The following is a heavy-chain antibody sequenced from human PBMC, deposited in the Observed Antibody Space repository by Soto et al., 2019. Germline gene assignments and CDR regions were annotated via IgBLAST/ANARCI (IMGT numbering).Heavy chain of an antibody. J-gene: IGHJ4*02. V-gene: IGHV1-58*01. CDR1: GFTFTSSA. CDR3: AAVIKWFRRDYFDY. D-gene: IGHD5-12*01. Sequence: ASVKVSCKASGFTFTSSAVQWVRQARGQRLEWIGWIVVGSGNTNYAQKFQERVTITRDMSTSTAYMELSSLRSEDTAVYYCAAVIKWFRRDYFDYWGQGTLVTVSS. CDR2: IVVGSGNT.